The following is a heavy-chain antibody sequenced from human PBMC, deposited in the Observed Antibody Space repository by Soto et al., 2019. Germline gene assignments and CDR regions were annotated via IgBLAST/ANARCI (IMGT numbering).Heavy chain of an antibody. Sequence: QVQLVQSGAEVKKPGSSVKVSCKASGGTFSSYAISWVRQAPGQGLEWMGGIIPIFGTANYAQKFQGRVTITADESTSTAYMELSSLRSEDTAVYYCARDLRGPYYYSYYGMDVWGQGTTVTVSS. V-gene: IGHV1-69*01. CDR2: IIPIFGTA. CDR3: ARDLRGPYYYSYYGMDV. J-gene: IGHJ6*02. CDR1: GGTFSSYA.